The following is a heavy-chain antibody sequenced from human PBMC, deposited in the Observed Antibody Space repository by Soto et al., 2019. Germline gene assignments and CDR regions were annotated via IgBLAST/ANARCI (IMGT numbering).Heavy chain of an antibody. D-gene: IGHD5-12*01. CDR1: GYTFTGYY. V-gene: IGHV1-2*04. J-gene: IGHJ4*02. Sequence: QVQLVQSGAEVNKTRASVKVSCKASGYTFTGYYMHWVRQAPGQGLEWMGWINPNSGGTNYAQKFQGWVTMTRDTSISTAYMELSRLRSDDTDVYYCARGPSSGYDVNFDSWGQGTLVTVSS. CDR3: ARGPSSGYDVNFDS. CDR2: INPNSGGT.